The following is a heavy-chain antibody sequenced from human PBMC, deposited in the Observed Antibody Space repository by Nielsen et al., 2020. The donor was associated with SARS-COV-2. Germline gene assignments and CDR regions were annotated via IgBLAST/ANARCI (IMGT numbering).Heavy chain of an antibody. J-gene: IGHJ5*02. CDR3: ARGGIALVRGTPERFDP. CDR2: MNINTGDP. V-gene: IGHV7-4-1*02. Sequence: ASVKVSCKASGYTFSHYVINWVRQAPGQGLEWMGWMNINTGDPMYAQDFTGRFVFSLDSSVSTAYLHISGLKPEDTAVYYCARGGIALVRGTPERFDPWGQGTLVTVSS. CDR1: GYTFSHYV. D-gene: IGHD3-10*01.